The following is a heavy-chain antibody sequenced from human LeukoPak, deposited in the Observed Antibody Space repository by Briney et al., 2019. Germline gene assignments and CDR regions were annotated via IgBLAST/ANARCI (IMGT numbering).Heavy chain of an antibody. CDR2: ISGSGGST. D-gene: IGHD3-22*01. J-gene: IGHJ4*02. Sequence: GGSLRLSCAASGFTFTSYAMNWVRQAPGKGLEWVSGISGSGGSTYYADSVKGRFSISRDNSKNTLYLQMNSLRVEDTAVYYCAKGRSGYYSLFDYWGQGTLVTVSS. CDR3: AKGRSGYYSLFDY. CDR1: GFTFTSYA. V-gene: IGHV3-23*01.